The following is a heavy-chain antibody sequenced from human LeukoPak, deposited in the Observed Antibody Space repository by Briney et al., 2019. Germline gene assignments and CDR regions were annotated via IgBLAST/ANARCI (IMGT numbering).Heavy chain of an antibody. CDR3: ARDYCNTNTCHKAFDI. V-gene: IGHV3-64*01. Sequence: PGGSLRLSCAASGFTFSSHAMHWVRQAPGKGLEYVSAISSNGGSTYYANSVKGRFTISRDNSQNTLYLQMGSLRAEDMAVYYCARDYCNTNTCHKAFDIWGQGTIVTVSS. D-gene: IGHD2/OR15-2a*01. J-gene: IGHJ3*02. CDR1: GFTFSSHA. CDR2: ISSNGGST.